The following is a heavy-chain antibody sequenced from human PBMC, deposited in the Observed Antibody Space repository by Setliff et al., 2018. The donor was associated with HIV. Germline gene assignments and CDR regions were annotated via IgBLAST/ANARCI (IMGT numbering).Heavy chain of an antibody. V-gene: IGHV1-2*06. CDR3: ARGTRVGANDAFDI. CDR2: INPNSGGT. D-gene: IGHD1-26*01. Sequence: ASVKVSCKASGYTFTGYYMHWVRQAPGQGLEWMGRINPNSGGTNYARKFQGRVTMTRETSITTAYMELSRLRSDDTAVYYCARGTRVGANDAFDIWGQGTMVTVSS. J-gene: IGHJ3*02. CDR1: GYTFTGYY.